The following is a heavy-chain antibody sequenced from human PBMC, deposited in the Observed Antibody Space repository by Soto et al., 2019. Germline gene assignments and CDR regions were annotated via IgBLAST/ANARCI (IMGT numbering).Heavy chain of an antibody. D-gene: IGHD3-3*01. CDR3: ARQRARFLTGYYYYNTMVV. CDR1: GFRFTGYW. CDR2: IYPDDSDT. J-gene: IGHJ6*04. Sequence: PGESLKISCKASGFRFTGYWIGWVRQMPGKGLEWMGIIYPDDSDTRYSPSFQGQVTISADKSISSAYLQWSSLKASDTAIYYCARQRARFLTGYYYYNTMVVWGKGTTVTGSS. V-gene: IGHV5-51*01.